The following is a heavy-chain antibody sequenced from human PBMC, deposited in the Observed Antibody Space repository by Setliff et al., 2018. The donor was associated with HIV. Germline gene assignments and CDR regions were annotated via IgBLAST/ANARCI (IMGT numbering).Heavy chain of an antibody. CDR3: ARVLPYNSALEY. CDR1: GFSVSNND. Sequence: GGSLRLSCAASGFSVSNNDMSWVRQAPGKGLEWVATIYSDGRTYHADSVKGRFTLSRDNSKNTLYLQMNSLTPEDTAVYYCARVLPYNSALEYWGLGALVTVSS. CDR2: IYSDGRT. V-gene: IGHV3-66*02. J-gene: IGHJ4*02. D-gene: IGHD3-10*01.